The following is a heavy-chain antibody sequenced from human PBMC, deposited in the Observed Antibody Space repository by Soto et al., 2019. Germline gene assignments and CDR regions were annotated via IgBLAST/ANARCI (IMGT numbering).Heavy chain of an antibody. Sequence: AAAGLNIRNHWGRRVRQAPGKGLVWVSRINNDGSSTTYAASVKGRFTISRDNAKNTLYLQMNSLRAEDTAVYYCASSPDYYYYMDVWGKGTTVTVSS. CDR2: INNDGSST. V-gene: IGHV3-74*01. J-gene: IGHJ6*03. CDR1: GLNIRNHW. CDR3: ASSPDYYYYMDV.